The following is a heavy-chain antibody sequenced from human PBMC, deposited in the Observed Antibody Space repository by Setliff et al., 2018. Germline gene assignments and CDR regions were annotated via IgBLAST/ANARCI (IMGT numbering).Heavy chain of an antibody. CDR2: XYYSXST. CDR1: GGSISSSSYY. Sequence: SETLSLTCTVSGGSISSSSYYWGWIRQPPGKGLEWIGXXYYSXSTXYNXSLKSRVTISVDTSKNQFSLKLSSVTAADAAVYYCARQQQLVIGSTAYYYYGMDVWGQGTTVTVSS. D-gene: IGHD6-13*01. J-gene: IGHJ6*02. CDR3: ARQQQLVIGSTAYYYYGMDV. V-gene: IGHV4-39*07.